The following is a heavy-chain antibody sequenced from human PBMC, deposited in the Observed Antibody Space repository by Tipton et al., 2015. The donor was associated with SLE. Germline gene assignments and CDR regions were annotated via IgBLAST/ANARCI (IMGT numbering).Heavy chain of an antibody. V-gene: IGHV3-64D*08. CDR1: GFAFSFYV. Sequence: SLRLSCADSGFAFSFYVMSWVRQAPGKRLEFVSSITTNGDNTYYTDSVKGRFTISRDNSKNTLYLQMSSLRPDDTAVYYCVKCSTTTCFSPRGMDVWGQGTTVTVSS. CDR3: VKCSTTTCFSPRGMDV. CDR2: ITTNGDNT. J-gene: IGHJ6*02. D-gene: IGHD2-2*01.